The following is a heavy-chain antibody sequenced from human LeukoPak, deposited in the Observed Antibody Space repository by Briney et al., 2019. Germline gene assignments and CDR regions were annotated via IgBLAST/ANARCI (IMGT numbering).Heavy chain of an antibody. V-gene: IGHV4-59*01. CDR2: IYYSGST. Sequence: SETLSLTCPVSGGSISSYYWSWLRQPPGKGLEWIGYIYYSGSTNYNPSLKSRLTISVDTSKNQFSLKLSSVTAADTAVYYCAGASYDSSGVHWGQGTLVTVSS. CDR1: GGSISSYY. J-gene: IGHJ4*02. CDR3: AGASYDSSGVH. D-gene: IGHD3-22*01.